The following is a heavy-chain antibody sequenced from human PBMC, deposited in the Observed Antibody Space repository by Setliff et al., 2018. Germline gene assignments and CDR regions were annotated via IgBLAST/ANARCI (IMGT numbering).Heavy chain of an antibody. Sequence: ETLSLTCAASGFTFRTFSMHWVRQAPGKGLEWVSSISPDSIHIYYADSVKGRLTISRDNAWDSLYLQMNSLGAEDTAVYYCIRDTSGRDAFDIWGQGTMVTVSS. CDR2: ISPDSIHI. V-gene: IGHV3-21*04. CDR1: GFTFRTFS. CDR3: IRDTSGRDAFDI. D-gene: IGHD6-19*01. J-gene: IGHJ3*02.